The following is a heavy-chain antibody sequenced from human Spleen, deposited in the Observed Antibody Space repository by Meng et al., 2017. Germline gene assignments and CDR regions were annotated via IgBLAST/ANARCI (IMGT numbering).Heavy chain of an antibody. CDR2: IYHSGGT. J-gene: IGHJ4*02. CDR1: GWPLSRYY. V-gene: IGHV4-34*01. CDR3: ASGLEIDY. Sequence: QVPLQQLGAGLLKPSETLSLTCVVYGWPLSRYYWSWRRQPPGKGMEWXGEIYHSGGTNYSPSLKSRVTISVDKSKNQFSLKLSSVTAADTAVYYCASGLEIDYWGQGTLVTVSS.